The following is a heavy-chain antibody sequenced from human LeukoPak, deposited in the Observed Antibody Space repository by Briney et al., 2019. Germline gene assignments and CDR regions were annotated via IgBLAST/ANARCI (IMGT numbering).Heavy chain of an antibody. V-gene: IGHV3-9*01. D-gene: IGHD6-19*01. CDR3: AKADSSGWYVLDWFDP. J-gene: IGHJ5*02. CDR1: GFTFNDYA. CDR2: ISWNSGSI. Sequence: GGSLRLSCAASGFTFNDYAMHWVRQAPGKGLEWVSGISWNSGSIGYADSVKGRFTISRDNAKNSLYLQMNSLRAEDTAVYYCAKADSSGWYVLDWFDPWGQGTLVTVSS.